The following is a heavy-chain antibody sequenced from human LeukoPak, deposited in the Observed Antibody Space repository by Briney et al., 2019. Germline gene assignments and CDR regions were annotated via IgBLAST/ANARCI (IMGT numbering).Heavy chain of an antibody. CDR3: TRPLSLVYCCGGSCYGRGAWFDR. CDR2: IYHSGST. V-gene: IGHV4-4*02. D-gene: IGHD2-15*01. CDR1: GGSISRSNW. Sequence: SETLSLTCAVSGGSISRSNWWSGVRQPPGKGLEWIGQIYHSGSTNYNPSLKSRVTISVDKSKNQFSLKLRSVTAADTAVYYCTRPLSLVYCCGGSCYGRGAWFDRWGQGTLVTVSS. J-gene: IGHJ5*02.